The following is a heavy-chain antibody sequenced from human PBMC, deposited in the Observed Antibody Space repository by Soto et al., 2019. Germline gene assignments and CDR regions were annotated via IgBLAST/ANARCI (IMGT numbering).Heavy chain of an antibody. D-gene: IGHD1-1*01. CDR1: GFSFSSSEVG. V-gene: IGHV2-5*02. CDR3: PRSPYAHMNNFNY. CDR2: IYWDDDK. J-gene: IGHJ4*02. Sequence: QITLKESGPSLVKPTQTLTLTCTFSGFSFSSSEVGVGWIRQPPGKALEWLALIYWDDDKRYSPSLKRRITTTKATSIHQVVLTSTNGDTVNTNKYSCPRSPYAHMNNFNYRAQGALF.